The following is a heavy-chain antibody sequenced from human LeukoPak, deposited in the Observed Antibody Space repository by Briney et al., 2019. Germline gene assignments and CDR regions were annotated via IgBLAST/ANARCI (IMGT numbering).Heavy chain of an antibody. D-gene: IGHD3-10*01. CDR2: INHSGST. CDR1: GGSFSGYY. CDR3: ARDRGPTMGRGVINYYYYYMDV. Sequence: SETLSLTCAVYGGSFSGYYWSWIRQPPGKGLEWIGEINHSGSTNYNPSLKSRVTMSVDTSKNQFSLKLSSVTAADTAVYYCARDRGPTMGRGVINYYYYYMDVWGKGTTVTISS. J-gene: IGHJ6*03. V-gene: IGHV4-34*01.